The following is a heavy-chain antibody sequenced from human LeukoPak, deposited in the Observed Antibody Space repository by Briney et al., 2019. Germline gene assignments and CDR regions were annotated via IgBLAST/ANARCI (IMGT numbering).Heavy chain of an antibody. V-gene: IGHV3-23*01. Sequence: GGSLRLSCAASGFTFSSYAMSWVRQAPGKGLEWVSAISGSGGSTYYADSVKGRFTFSRDNSKNTLYLQVNSLRAEDTAVYYCARDTPVTTFSLSDWGQGTLVTVSS. CDR1: GFTFSSYA. CDR2: ISGSGGST. J-gene: IGHJ4*02. D-gene: IGHD4-17*01. CDR3: ARDTPVTTFSLSD.